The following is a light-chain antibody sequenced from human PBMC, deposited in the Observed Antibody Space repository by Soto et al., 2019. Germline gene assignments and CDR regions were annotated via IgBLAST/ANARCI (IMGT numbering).Light chain of an antibody. Sequence: ERVMTQSPATLSVSPGERATLSCRASQSVASSVAWYQQKPGQASRLIIYGASTRATGFPARFSGSGSGTDFTLTINSLQSEDFAVYYCQQYNQWLTFGGGTKVDIK. CDR3: QQYNQWLT. CDR2: GAS. J-gene: IGKJ4*01. V-gene: IGKV3-15*01. CDR1: QSVASS.